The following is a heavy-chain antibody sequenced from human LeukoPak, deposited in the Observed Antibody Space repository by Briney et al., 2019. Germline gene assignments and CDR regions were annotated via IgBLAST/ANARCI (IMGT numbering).Heavy chain of an antibody. Sequence: PSETLSLTCAVYGGSFSGYYWSWIRQPAGKGLEWIGRIYSSGSTNFNPSLKSRVTISVDTSKNQFSLNLSSVTAADTAVYYCARDGGTGYLDYWGQGTLVTVSS. D-gene: IGHD3-16*01. V-gene: IGHV4-4*07. J-gene: IGHJ4*02. CDR1: GGSFSGYY. CDR2: IYSSGST. CDR3: ARDGGTGYLDY.